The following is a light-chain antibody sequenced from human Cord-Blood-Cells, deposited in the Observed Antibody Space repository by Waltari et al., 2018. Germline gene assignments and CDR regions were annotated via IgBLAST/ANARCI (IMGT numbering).Light chain of an antibody. CDR2: WAS. CDR3: QQYYSTPPT. J-gene: IGKJ3*01. Sequence: DIVMTQSPDSLAVSLGERATINCKSSQSVLYSSNNKNYLAWYQQKPGQPPKRLIYWASTREAGVPDRFSGSGAGTDLTLTISSLQAEDVAVYYCQQYYSTPPTFGPGTKVDIK. V-gene: IGKV4-1*01. CDR1: QSVLYSSNNKNY.